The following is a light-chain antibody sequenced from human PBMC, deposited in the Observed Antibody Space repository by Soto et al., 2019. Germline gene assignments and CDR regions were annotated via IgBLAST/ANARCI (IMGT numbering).Light chain of an antibody. CDR1: QSVSSN. CDR3: QQYNNWLT. CDR2: GAS. Sequence: EIVMTQSPATLYVSPGARATLSCRASQSVSSNLAWYQQKPGQAPRLLIYGASTRATGIPARFSGSGSGTEFTLTISSLQSEDFAVYYCQQYNNWLTFGGGTKVDIK. J-gene: IGKJ4*01. V-gene: IGKV3-15*01.